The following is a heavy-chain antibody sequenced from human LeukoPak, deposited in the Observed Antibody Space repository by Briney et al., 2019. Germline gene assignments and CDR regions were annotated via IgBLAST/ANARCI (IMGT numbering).Heavy chain of an antibody. D-gene: IGHD2-2*02. CDR3: ARRGYCSSTSCYMHAFDI. Sequence: GESLKISCKGSGYSFTSYWIGWVRQMPGKGLEWMGIIYPGDSDTRYSPSFQGQVTISADKSISTAYLQWSSLKASDTAMYYCARRGYCSSTSCYMHAFDIWGQGIMVTVSS. J-gene: IGHJ3*02. CDR2: IYPGDSDT. CDR1: GYSFTSYW. V-gene: IGHV5-51*01.